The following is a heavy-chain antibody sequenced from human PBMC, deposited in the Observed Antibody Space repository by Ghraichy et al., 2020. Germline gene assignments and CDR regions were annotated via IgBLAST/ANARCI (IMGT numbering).Heavy chain of an antibody. Sequence: GGSLRLSCAGSGLTFSFYSMSWVRQAPGKGLEWVSYIGPGSSYIHYADSVRGRFTVSRDNAKNSLYLQMSGLRVEDTAAYYCARDLSTGDTKEAFDVWGQGTMVTVSA. CDR2: IGPGSSYI. D-gene: IGHD7-27*01. CDR1: GLTFSFYS. V-gene: IGHV3-21*06. J-gene: IGHJ3*01. CDR3: ARDLSTGDTKEAFDV.